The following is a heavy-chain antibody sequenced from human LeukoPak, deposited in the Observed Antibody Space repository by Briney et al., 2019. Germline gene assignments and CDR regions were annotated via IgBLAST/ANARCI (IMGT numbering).Heavy chain of an antibody. V-gene: IGHV3-74*01. D-gene: IGHD2-15*01. CDR1: GFTFSNYW. J-gene: IGHJ5*02. CDR3: ARDMVAAVNWFDP. CDR2: INSDGRII. Sequence: PGGSLRLSCAASGFTFSNYWMHWVRQVPGKGLVWVSHINSDGRIINYADSVKGRFTISRDNAKNTLYLQMNSLRVEDTAVYYCARDMVAAVNWFDPWGQGTLVTVSS.